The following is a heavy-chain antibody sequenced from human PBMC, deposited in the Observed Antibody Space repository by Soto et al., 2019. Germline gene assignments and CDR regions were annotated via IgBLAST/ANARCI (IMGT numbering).Heavy chain of an antibody. Sequence: QVQLVESGGGVVQPGRSLRLSCAASGFTFSNYGMHWVRQAPGKGLEGVAVISYDGNNKYYADSVKGRFTISRDNSKNTLYLQMNSLRAEDTAVYYCAKSAYSWNDGFFVFWGQGTLVTVSS. J-gene: IGHJ4*02. D-gene: IGHD1-1*01. CDR1: GFTFSNYG. CDR2: ISYDGNNK. V-gene: IGHV3-30*18. CDR3: AKSAYSWNDGFFVF.